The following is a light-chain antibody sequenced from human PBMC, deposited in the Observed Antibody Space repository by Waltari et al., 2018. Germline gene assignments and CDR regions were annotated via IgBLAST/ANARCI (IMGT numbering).Light chain of an antibody. CDR2: NND. V-gene: IGLV1-44*01. J-gene: IGLJ2*01. CDR3: AAWDGSFNGDIL. CDR1: SPNIGTNT. Sequence: QSVLTQPPSASGTPGQRVTISCSGSSPNIGTNTVNWYQQLPGTAPKLFIYNNDKRPSCFPDRFSGSKSGTSASLVISGLQSEDEADYYCAAWDGSFNGDILFGGGTKVTVL.